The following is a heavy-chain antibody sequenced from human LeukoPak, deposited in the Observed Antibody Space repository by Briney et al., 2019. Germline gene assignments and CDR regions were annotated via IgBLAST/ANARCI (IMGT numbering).Heavy chain of an antibody. CDR3: ARGYGDYRKNYYYMDV. CDR1: RGSICSYY. CDR2: LYSSGRT. V-gene: IGHV4-4*07. J-gene: IGHJ6*03. Sequence: SETLSLTCTVSRGSICSYYWRGIPQPAGKGREWLGRLYSSGRTNYNTSLKSRVTMSVDTSKTQSSLKLSSVTAADTAVYYCARGYGDYRKNYYYMDVWGKGTTVTVSS. D-gene: IGHD4-17*01.